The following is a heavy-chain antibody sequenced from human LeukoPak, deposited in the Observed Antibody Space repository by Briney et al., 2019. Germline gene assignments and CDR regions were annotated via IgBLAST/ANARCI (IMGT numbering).Heavy chain of an antibody. V-gene: IGHV3-74*01. Sequence: GGSLRLSCAASGFTFSSYWMHWIRQAPGKGLVWVSRISKDGSSTYYADSVKGRFTISRDNAKNTLYLQMNSLGAEDTAVYYCARDEVGVGATHDYWGQGTLVTVSS. D-gene: IGHD1-26*01. J-gene: IGHJ4*02. CDR2: ISKDGSST. CDR1: GFTFSSYW. CDR3: ARDEVGVGATHDY.